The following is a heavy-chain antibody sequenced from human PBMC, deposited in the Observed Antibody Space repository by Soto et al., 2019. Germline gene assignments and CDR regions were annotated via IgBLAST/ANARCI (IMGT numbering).Heavy chain of an antibody. J-gene: IGHJ6*02. CDR3: ARGRYSSSWYHGMDV. CDR2: INPNSGGT. D-gene: IGHD6-13*01. Sequence: ASVKVSCKASGYTFTGYYMHWVRQAPGQGLEWMGWINPNSGGTNYAQKFQGRVTMTRDTSISTAYMELSRLRSDDTAVYYCARGRYSSSWYHGMDVWGQGTTVTVSS. CDR1: GYTFTGYY. V-gene: IGHV1-2*02.